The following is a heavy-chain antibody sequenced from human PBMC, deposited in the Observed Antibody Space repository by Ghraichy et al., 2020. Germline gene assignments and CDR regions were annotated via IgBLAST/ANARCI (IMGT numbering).Heavy chain of an antibody. Sequence: SETLSLTCTVSGGSISSGSYYWSWIRQPAGKGLEWIGRIYTSGSTNYNPSLKSRVTISVDTSKNQFSLKLSSVTAADTAMYYCARARLIGVAATRGDYYYYGMDVWGQGTTVTVSS. D-gene: IGHD2-15*01. CDR1: GGSISSGSYY. V-gene: IGHV4-61*02. CDR3: ARARLIGVAATRGDYYYYGMDV. CDR2: IYTSGST. J-gene: IGHJ6*02.